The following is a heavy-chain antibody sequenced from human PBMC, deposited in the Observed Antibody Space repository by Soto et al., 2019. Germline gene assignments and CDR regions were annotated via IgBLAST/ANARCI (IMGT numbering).Heavy chain of an antibody. CDR3: ARDIAKRAGGGDY. CDR2: IYSGGST. V-gene: IGHV3-53*01. D-gene: IGHD3-16*02. CDR1: GFTVSSNY. Sequence: EVQLVESGGGLIQPGGSLRLSCAASGFTVSSNYMSWVRQAPGKGLEWVSVIYSGGSTYYADSVKGRFTISRDNSKNTLYLQMNSLRAEDTAVYYCARDIAKRAGGGDYWGQGTLVTVSS. J-gene: IGHJ4*02.